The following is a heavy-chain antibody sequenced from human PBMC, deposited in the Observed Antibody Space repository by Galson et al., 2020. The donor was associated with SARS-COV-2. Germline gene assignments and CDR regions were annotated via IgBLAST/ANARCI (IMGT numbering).Heavy chain of an antibody. CDR3: AKDGATRTGAASDY. V-gene: IGHV3-23*01. CDR2: ISGSGTIT. CDR1: GFTFSTYA. J-gene: IGHJ4*02. Sequence: GESLKISCAASGFTFSTYAMSWVRLAPGKGLEWVSGISGSGTITNYADSVKGRFTISRDNSKNTLYLQMNSLRAEDTAVYYCAKDGATRTGAASDYWGQGTLVTVSS. D-gene: IGHD1-26*01.